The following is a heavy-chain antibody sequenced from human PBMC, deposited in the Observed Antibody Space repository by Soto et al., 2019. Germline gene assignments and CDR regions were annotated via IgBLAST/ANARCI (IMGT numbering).Heavy chain of an antibody. V-gene: IGHV3-20*01. CDR3: ARHSTSSSWYDYGDYRYYFDY. Sequence: GGSLRLSCAASGFTLDDYGMSWVRQAPGKGLEWVSGINWNGGSTGYADSVKGRFTISRDNAKNSLYLQMNSLRAEDTALYHCARHSTSSSWYDYGDYRYYFDYWGQGTLVTVSS. CDR2: INWNGGST. CDR1: GFTLDDYG. J-gene: IGHJ4*02. D-gene: IGHD4-17*01.